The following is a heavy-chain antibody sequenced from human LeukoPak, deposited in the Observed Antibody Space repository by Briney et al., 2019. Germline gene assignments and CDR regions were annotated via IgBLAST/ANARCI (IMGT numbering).Heavy chain of an antibody. CDR3: ARGRGVPYYYDSSGYYPADY. J-gene: IGHJ4*02. Sequence: PSETLSLTCTVSGASISSGDYYWSWIRQPPGKGLECIGHIYYSGSTYYNPSLKSRVTISVDTSKNQFSLKLSSVTAADTAVYYCARGRGVPYYYDSSGYYPADYWGQGTLVTVSS. D-gene: IGHD3-22*01. CDR1: GASISSGDYY. V-gene: IGHV4-30-4*01. CDR2: IYYSGST.